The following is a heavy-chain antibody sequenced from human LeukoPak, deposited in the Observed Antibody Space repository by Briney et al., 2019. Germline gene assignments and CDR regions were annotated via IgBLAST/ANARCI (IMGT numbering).Heavy chain of an antibody. CDR3: ARAADYYDSSGYYYFDY. J-gene: IGHJ4*02. CDR2: IYSTGNT. D-gene: IGHD3-22*01. CDR1: GGSVSSGSINSGPYY. V-gene: IGHV4-39*07. Sequence: SETLSLTCTVSGGSVSSGSINSGPYYWGWLRQPPGKGLEWIGSIYSTGNTFYNPSLKSRVALSIDTSKNQFSLKLSSVTAADTAVYYCARAADYYDSSGYYYFDYWGQGTLVTVSS.